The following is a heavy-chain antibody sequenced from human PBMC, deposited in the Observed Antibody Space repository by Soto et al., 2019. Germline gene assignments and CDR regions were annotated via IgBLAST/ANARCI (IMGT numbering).Heavy chain of an antibody. CDR2: IRHSGST. CDR1: GGSLSGYY. V-gene: IGHV4-34*01. Sequence: PSETLSLTCAVSGGSLSGYYWSGIRQPPGKGLEWIGEIRHSGSTNYNPSLKSRVTISIDTSKSQFSLKLTSVTAADTAVYYCARDPLSADQFDSWGQGTLVTVSS. CDR3: ARDPLSADQFDS. D-gene: IGHD3-10*01. J-gene: IGHJ4*02.